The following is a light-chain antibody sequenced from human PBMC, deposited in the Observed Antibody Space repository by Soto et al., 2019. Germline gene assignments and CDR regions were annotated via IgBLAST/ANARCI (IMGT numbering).Light chain of an antibody. CDR2: GAS. J-gene: IGKJ2*01. V-gene: IGKV3-20*01. CDR1: QSVSSTY. CDR3: KQYGRAPPFT. Sequence: EIVLTQSPGTLSLSPGERATLSCRASQSVSSTYIAWYQQNPGQAPRLLISGASSRATGIPDRFSGSGSGTDFACTISRQEPEDFAVYFCKQYGRAPPFTFGEGTKVEIK.